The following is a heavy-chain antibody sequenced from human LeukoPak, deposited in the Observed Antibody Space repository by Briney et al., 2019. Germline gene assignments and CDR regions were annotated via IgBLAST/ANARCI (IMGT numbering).Heavy chain of an antibody. CDR3: ATIRGGCSSTSCYFEN. Sequence: SGTLSLTCAVSGDSISSSIWWTWVRQPPGKGLEWMGETYHSGSTNYNPSLKSRGAISIDNSKHQSSLKLTSVPAADTAIYYCATIRGGCSSTSCYFENWGQGTLVTVSS. D-gene: IGHD2-2*01. V-gene: IGHV4-4*02. CDR2: TYHSGST. CDR1: GDSISSSIW. J-gene: IGHJ4*02.